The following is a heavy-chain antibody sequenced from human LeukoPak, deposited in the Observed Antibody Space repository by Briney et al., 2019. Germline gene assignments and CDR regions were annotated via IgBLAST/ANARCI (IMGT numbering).Heavy chain of an antibody. D-gene: IGHD5-24*01. V-gene: IGHV1-69*13. J-gene: IGHJ5*02. CDR1: GGTFSSYA. CDR2: MIPIFGTT. Sequence: ASVKVSCKASGGTFSSYAISWVRQAPGQGLEWMGGMIPIFGTTKYAQKIKDRVTITADESTSTAYMELSSLRSEDTAVYYCARVADPLGTPQMGYGWFDPWGQGTLVTVSS. CDR3: ARVADPLGTPQMGYGWFDP.